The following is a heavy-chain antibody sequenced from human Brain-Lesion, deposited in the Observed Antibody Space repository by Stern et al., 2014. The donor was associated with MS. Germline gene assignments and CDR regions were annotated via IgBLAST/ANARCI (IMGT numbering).Heavy chain of an antibody. Sequence: QVTLKESGPTLVKPTQTLTLTCTFSGFSFNSTGVGVGWIRQPPGKALDWLAIIYWDDDKRYSPSLQSRLTITKDPSKYQVVLTMTNLDPVDTATYFCAHRHGWLRAFDIWGPGTTVTVSS. CDR3: AHRHGWLRAFDI. V-gene: IGHV2-5*02. CDR1: GFSFNSTGVG. D-gene: IGHD5-24*01. J-gene: IGHJ3*02. CDR2: IYWDDDK.